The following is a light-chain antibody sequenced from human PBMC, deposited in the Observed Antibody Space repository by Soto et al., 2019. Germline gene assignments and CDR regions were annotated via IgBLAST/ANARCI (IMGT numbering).Light chain of an antibody. V-gene: IGKV3-15*01. Sequence: EIVMTQSPAPLSVSPGERATLSCRASRSVSNNLAWYQQKPGQAPRLIIYQASIRATGIPARFSGSGSGTEFTLTISSLQSEDFAVYYCQHYNNWPLTFGGGTKVDI. CDR3: QHYNNWPLT. J-gene: IGKJ4*01. CDR1: RSVSNN. CDR2: QAS.